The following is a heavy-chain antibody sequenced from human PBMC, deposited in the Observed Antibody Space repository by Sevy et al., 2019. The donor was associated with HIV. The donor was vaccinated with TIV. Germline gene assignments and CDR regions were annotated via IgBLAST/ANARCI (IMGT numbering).Heavy chain of an antibody. J-gene: IGHJ4*02. V-gene: IGHV4-59*01. CDR1: GDSISTYY. D-gene: IGHD5-12*01. CDR2: IYYSGST. Sequence: SETLSLTCTVSGDSISTYYWAWIRQPPGKGLEWIGYIYYSGSTNYNPSLKSRVTISVDTSKNQFSLKLNSVTAADTAVYYCARNIVTTIPHFDYWGQGTLVTVSP. CDR3: ARNIVTTIPHFDY.